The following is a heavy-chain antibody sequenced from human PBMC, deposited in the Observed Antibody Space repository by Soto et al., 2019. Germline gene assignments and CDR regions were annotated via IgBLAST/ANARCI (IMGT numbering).Heavy chain of an antibody. J-gene: IGHJ6*02. V-gene: IGHV3-30-3*01. CDR2: ISYDGSNK. CDR1: GFTFSSYA. Sequence: QVQLVESGGGVVQPGRSLRLSCAASGFTFSSYAMHWVRQAPGKGLEWVAVISYDGSNKYYADSVKGRFTISRDNSKNTLYLQMNSLRAEDTAVYYCARKDGYCSGGSCYYGMDVWGQGTTVTVSS. CDR3: ARKDGYCSGGSCYYGMDV. D-gene: IGHD2-15*01.